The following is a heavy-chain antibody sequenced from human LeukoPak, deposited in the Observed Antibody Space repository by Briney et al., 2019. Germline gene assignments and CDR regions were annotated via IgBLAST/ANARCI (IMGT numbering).Heavy chain of an antibody. J-gene: IGHJ4*02. D-gene: IGHD5-24*01. CDR1: GASISSYY. CDR2: IYYSGST. CDR3: ARAKDGYLYYFDY. Sequence: PSETLSLTCTVSGASISSYYWSWIRQPPGKGLEWIGYIYYSGSTNYNPSLKSRVTISVDTSKNQFSLKLSSVTAADTAVYYCARAKDGYLYYFDYWGQGTLVTVSS. V-gene: IGHV4-59*01.